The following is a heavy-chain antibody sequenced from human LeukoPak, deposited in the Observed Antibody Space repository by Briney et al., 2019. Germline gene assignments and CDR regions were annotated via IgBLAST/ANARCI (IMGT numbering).Heavy chain of an antibody. D-gene: IGHD6-19*01. V-gene: IGHV3-7*05. Sequence: GGSLRLSCAASGFTFSNYWMSWVRQASGKGLEWVANIKQDGSEKYYVDSVKGRFTISRDNAKNSLYLQMNSLRAEDTAVYYCARGMWLARDDYWGQGTLVTVSS. CDR1: GFTFSNYW. CDR3: ARGMWLARDDY. CDR2: IKQDGSEK. J-gene: IGHJ4*02.